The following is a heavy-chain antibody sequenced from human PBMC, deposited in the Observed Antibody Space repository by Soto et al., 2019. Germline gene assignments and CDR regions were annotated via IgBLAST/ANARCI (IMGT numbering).Heavy chain of an antibody. D-gene: IGHD2-15*01. J-gene: IGHJ6*02. CDR2: ISYDGSNK. CDR3: AKDPALGYCSGGSCYSQYYYYYGMDV. CDR1: GFTFSSYG. V-gene: IGHV3-30*18. Sequence: GGSLRLSCAASGFTFSSYGMHWVRQAPGKGLEWVAVISYDGSNKYYADSVKGRFTISRDNSKNTLYLQMNSLRAEDTAVYYCAKDPALGYCSGGSCYSQYYYYYGMDVWGQGTTVTVSS.